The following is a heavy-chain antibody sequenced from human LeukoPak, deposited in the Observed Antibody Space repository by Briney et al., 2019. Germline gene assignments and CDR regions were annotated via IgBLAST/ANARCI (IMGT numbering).Heavy chain of an antibody. D-gene: IGHD1-26*01. Sequence: SETLSLTCTVSGGSISSSSYYWGWIRQPPGKGLEWIGSIYYSGSTYYNPSLKSRVTISVDTSKNQFSLKLSSVTAADTAVYYCASTVGADDAFDIWGQGTMVTVSS. CDR3: ASTVGADDAFDI. CDR2: IYYSGST. CDR1: GGSISSSSYY. V-gene: IGHV4-39*01. J-gene: IGHJ3*02.